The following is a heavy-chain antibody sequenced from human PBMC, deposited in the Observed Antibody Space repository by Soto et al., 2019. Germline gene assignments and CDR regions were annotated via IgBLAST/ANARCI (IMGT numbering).Heavy chain of an antibody. CDR2: IYYRKST. CDR1: GGSISSYY. CDR3: ARVHREGAAVTYLHYYYYLDV. V-gene: IGHV4-59*01. D-gene: IGHD6-13*01. Sequence: SETLSLTCTVSGGSISSYYWIWIRQPPGKELKRIRYIYYRKSTNYNPSLKSRVTISVDTSKNQFSLKLSSVTAADTAVYYCARVHREGAAVTYLHYYYYLDVWGKGTTVTVSS. J-gene: IGHJ6*03.